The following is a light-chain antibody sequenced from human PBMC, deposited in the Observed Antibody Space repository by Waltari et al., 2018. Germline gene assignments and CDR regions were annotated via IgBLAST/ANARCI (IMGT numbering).Light chain of an antibody. V-gene: IGKV4-1*01. CDR1: PTVLYNSNNRNY. Sequence: DFVMTQSPASLALSLGERATIHCKTSPTVLYNSNNRNYLTLYQQKPGQPPKLLFYWESTRESGVPDRFSASGSGTDFTLTISRLQPEDVAIYYCQQYYSSPYTFGQGTRLEIK. CDR3: QQYYSSPYT. CDR2: WES. J-gene: IGKJ2*01.